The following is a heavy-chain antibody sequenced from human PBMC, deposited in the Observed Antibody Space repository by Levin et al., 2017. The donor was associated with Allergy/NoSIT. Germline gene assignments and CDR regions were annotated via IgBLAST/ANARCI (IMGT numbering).Heavy chain of an antibody. CDR2: ISPGGGST. Sequence: GASVKVSCKTSGYIFSSYDIHWVRQAPGQGLEWMGVISPGGGSTSNAQNFLGRVTMTRDRSTSTVYMEVSSLRSEDTAVYYCARYAGDDKTLDYWGQGTLVTVSA. V-gene: IGHV1-46*01. CDR1: GYIFSSYD. CDR3: ARYAGDDKTLDY. D-gene: IGHD2-8*01. J-gene: IGHJ4*02.